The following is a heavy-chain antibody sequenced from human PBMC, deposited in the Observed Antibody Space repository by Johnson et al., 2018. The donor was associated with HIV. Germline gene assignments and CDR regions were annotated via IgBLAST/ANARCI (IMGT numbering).Heavy chain of an antibody. CDR3: VRDDYAFHI. V-gene: IGHV3-11*04. D-gene: IGHD2-21*02. Sequence: QVQLVESGGGLVKPGGSLRLSCAASGFTFSDYDMSWIRQAPGKGLEWVSFISSSGSTIYYADSVKGRFTISRDNAKNTLYLEMKSLRADDTAVYYCVRDDYAFHIWGQGTVVTVSS. CDR1: GFTFSDYD. J-gene: IGHJ3*02. CDR2: ISSSGSTI.